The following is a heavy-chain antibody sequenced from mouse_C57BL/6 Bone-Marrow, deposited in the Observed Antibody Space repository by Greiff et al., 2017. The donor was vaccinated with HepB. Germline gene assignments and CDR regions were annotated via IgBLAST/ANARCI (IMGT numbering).Heavy chain of an antibody. D-gene: IGHD2-3*01. CDR1: GYSFTGYF. CDR3: ARGDGPLDY. V-gene: IGHV1-37*01. J-gene: IGHJ2*01. Sequence: EVQLQQSGPELVKPGASVKISCKASGYSFTGYFMHWVKQSHGKSLEWIGRIYPYNGDTIYNQKFKGKATLTVDNSSSTAHMELQSLTSDDFAVYYCARGDGPLDYWGQGTTLTVTS. CDR2: IYPYNGDT.